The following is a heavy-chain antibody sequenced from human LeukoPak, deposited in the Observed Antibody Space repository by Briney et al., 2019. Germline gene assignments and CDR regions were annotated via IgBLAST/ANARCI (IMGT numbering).Heavy chain of an antibody. D-gene: IGHD3-22*01. V-gene: IGHV4-38-2*02. J-gene: IGHJ1*01. CDR1: GYSISSGYY. Sequence: SETLSLTCTVSGYSISSGYYWGWIRQPPGKGLEWIGSGSTYYNPSLKSRVTISVDTSKNQFSLKLSSVTAADTAVYFCASPRGDDSGRYYTWYFHHWGQGILVTVSS. CDR2: SGST. CDR3: ASPRGDDSGRYYTWYFHH.